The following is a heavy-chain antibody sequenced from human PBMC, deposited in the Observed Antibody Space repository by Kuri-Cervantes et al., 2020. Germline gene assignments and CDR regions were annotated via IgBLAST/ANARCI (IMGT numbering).Heavy chain of an antibody. D-gene: IGHD2-8*01. CDR3: ARDLQPKPPNGDFDY. CDR1: VFTFSDFY. Sequence: LSLTCAASVFTFSDFYMRWIRQAPWKGLEWVSYISSSGSTISYADAAKGRFTISRDNAKNTLYLQMNSLRAEYTAVYYCARDLQPKPPNGDFDYWGQGTMVTVSS. CDR2: ISSSGSTI. V-gene: IGHV3-11*04. J-gene: IGHJ4*02.